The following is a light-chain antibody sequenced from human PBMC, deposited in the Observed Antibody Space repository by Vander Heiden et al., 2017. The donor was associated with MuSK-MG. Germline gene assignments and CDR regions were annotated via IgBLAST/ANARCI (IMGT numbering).Light chain of an antibody. J-gene: IGKJ2*01. CDR1: QSVSSN. Sequence: EIVMTQSPATLSVSPGERATLSCRASQSVSSNLAWYQQKPGQAPRLLIYGASTSGTGIPARFPGSGCRTEFTLTISSLQSEDFAVYYCQQHNNWPPFTFGQGTKVEIK. V-gene: IGKV3-15*01. CDR2: GAS. CDR3: QQHNNWPPFT.